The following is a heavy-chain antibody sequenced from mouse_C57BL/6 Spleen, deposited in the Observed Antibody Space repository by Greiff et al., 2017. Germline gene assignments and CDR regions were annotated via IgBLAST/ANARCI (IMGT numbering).Heavy chain of an antibody. CDR2: IYPGAGDT. CDR3: ARASGTRIYFDY. D-gene: IGHD4-1*01. J-gene: IGHJ2*01. CDR1: GYAFSSSW. Sequence: QVQLKQSGPELVQPGASVKISCKASGYAFSSSWMTWVQQRPGKGLEWIGRIYPGAGDTNYNGKFTGKSTLTADKSSSTAYMQLSSLTSEDSAVCVCARASGTRIYFDYWGQGTTLTVSS. V-gene: IGHV1-82*01.